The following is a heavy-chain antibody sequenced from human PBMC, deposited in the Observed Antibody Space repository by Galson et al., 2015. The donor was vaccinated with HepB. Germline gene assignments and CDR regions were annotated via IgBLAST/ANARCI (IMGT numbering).Heavy chain of an antibody. CDR1: GYSFTSYW. J-gene: IGHJ5*02. CDR3: ARQAYDSSGYWGWFDP. V-gene: IGHV5-51*01. CDR2: IYPGDSDT. D-gene: IGHD3-22*01. Sequence: QSGAEVKKPGESLKISCKGSGYSFTSYWIGWVRQMPGKGLEWMGIIYPGDSDTRYSPSFQGQVTISADKSISTAYLQWSSLKASDTAMYYCARQAYDSSGYWGWFDPWGQGTLVTVSS.